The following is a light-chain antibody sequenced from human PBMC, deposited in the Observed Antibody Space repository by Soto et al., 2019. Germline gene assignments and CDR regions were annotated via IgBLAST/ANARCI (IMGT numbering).Light chain of an antibody. CDR2: AAS. Sequence: DIQMTQSPSSLPASVGDRVTTTSGPSQAIGNNLAGYQQKPGKVPKLLFYAASTLHSGVPSRFSGSGSGTDFTLTISSLQPEDVATYYCQKYNSAPGWTFGQGTKVEIK. J-gene: IGKJ1*01. CDR3: QKYNSAPGWT. V-gene: IGKV1-27*01. CDR1: QAIGNN.